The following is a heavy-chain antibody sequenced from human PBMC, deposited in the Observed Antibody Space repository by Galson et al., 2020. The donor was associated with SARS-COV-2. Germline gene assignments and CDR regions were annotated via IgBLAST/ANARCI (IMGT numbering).Heavy chain of an antibody. CDR2: LYSGDDA. CDR3: ARASGGYSDS. D-gene: IGHD5-12*01. Sequence: GGSLRLSCAASGFTDSSNHLGWVRQVPGNGLEWVAILYSGDDAFYSDSVEGRFTISRDNSKNTLYLQMNSLRVEDTAIYFCARASGGYSDSWGQGMLVTVSS. J-gene: IGHJ4*02. CDR1: GFTDSSNH. V-gene: IGHV3-53*01.